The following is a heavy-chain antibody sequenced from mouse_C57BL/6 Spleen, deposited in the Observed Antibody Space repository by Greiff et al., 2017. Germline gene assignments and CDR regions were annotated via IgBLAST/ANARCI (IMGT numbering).Heavy chain of an antibody. Sequence: VQLQQSGAELVRPGPSVKLSCKASGYTFTSYWMHWVKQRPGQGLEWIGVIDPSDSYTNYNQKFKGKATLTVDTSSSTAYMQLSSLTSEDSAVYYCARGLLRPFFDYWGQGTTLTVSS. CDR3: ARGLLRPFFDY. CDR1: GYTFTSYW. J-gene: IGHJ2*01. CDR2: IDPSDSYT. V-gene: IGHV1-59*01. D-gene: IGHD2-3*01.